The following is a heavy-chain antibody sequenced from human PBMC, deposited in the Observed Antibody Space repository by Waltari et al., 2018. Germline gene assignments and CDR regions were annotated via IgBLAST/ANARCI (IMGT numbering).Heavy chain of an antibody. D-gene: IGHD6-13*01. CDR1: GFTFSSHW. CDR2: IKQDGSEK. CDR3: AREEEQQLSDY. Sequence: EVQLVESGGGLVQPGGSLRLSCAASGFTFSSHWMSWVRQAPGKGLEWVANIKQDGSEKYYVDSVKGRFTISRDNAKNSLYLQMNSLRAEDTAVYYCAREEEQQLSDYWGQGTLVTVSS. V-gene: IGHV3-7*01. J-gene: IGHJ4*02.